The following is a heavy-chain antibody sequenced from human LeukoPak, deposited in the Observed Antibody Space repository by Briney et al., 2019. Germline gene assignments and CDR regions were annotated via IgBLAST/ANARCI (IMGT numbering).Heavy chain of an antibody. Sequence: SETLSLTCAVYGGSFSGYYWSWIRQPPGKGLEWIGEINHSGSTNYNPSLKSRVTISVDTSKNQFSLKLSSVTAADTAVYYCAKDRGNFKEYYFDYWGLGTLVTVSS. D-gene: IGHD2/OR15-2a*01. CDR1: GGSFSGYY. J-gene: IGHJ4*02. CDR3: AKDRGNFKEYYFDY. CDR2: INHSGST. V-gene: IGHV4-34*01.